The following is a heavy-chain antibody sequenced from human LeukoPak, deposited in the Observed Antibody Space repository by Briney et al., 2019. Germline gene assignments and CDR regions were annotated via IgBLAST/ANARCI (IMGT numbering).Heavy chain of an antibody. V-gene: IGHV1-2*02. CDR1: GYTFTGYY. D-gene: IGHD3-10*01. J-gene: IGHJ3*02. CDR2: INPNSGGT. Sequence: GASVRVSCKAFGYTFTGYYIHWVRQAPGQGLEWMGWINPNSGGTNYAQKFQGRVTMTRDTSISTAYMELSRLRSDDTAVYYCARDSSRVRASAFDIWGQGTMVTVSS. CDR3: ARDSSRVRASAFDI.